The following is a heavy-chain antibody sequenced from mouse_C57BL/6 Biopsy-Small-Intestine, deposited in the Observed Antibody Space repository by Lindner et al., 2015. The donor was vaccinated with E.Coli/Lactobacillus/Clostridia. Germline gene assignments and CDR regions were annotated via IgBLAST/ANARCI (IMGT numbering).Heavy chain of an antibody. CDR2: INPNSGGI. Sequence: SVKVSCKASGYTFTGYYIHWVRQAPGQGLEWMGRINPNSGGINYEQKFQGRVTMTRDTAISTAYMELIRLKSDDTAVYYCARVGQSQEPIDYWGQGTLVTVSS. CDR1: GYTFTGYY. CDR3: ARVGQSQEPIDY. D-gene: IGHD6-1*01. J-gene: IGHJ4*01. V-gene: IGHV1-62-3*01.